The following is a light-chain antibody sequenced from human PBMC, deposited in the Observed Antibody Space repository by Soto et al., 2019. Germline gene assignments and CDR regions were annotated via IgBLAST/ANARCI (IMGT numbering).Light chain of an antibody. CDR2: EGS. V-gene: IGLV2-23*01. Sequence: QSVLTQPASVSGSPGQSITISCTETSSDVGSYNLVSWYQQHPGKAPKLMIYEGSKRPSGVSNRFSGSKSGNTASLTISGLQAEDEADYYCCSYAGNSLYVFGTGTRSPS. J-gene: IGLJ1*01. CDR3: CSYAGNSLYV. CDR1: SSDVGSYNL.